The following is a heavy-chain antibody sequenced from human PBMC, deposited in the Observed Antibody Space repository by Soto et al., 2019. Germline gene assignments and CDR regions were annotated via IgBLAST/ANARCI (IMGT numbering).Heavy chain of an antibody. V-gene: IGHV3-23*01. J-gene: IGHJ4*02. D-gene: IGHD2-15*01. CDR3: AKELDIVVVVAEAGEPRGPFDY. Sequence: GGSLRLSCAASGFTFSSYAMSWVRQAPGKGLEWVSAISGSGGSTYYADSVKGRFTISRDNSKNTLYLQMNSLRAEDTAVYYCAKELDIVVVVAEAGEPRGPFDYWGQGTLVTVSS. CDR1: GFTFSSYA. CDR2: ISGSGGST.